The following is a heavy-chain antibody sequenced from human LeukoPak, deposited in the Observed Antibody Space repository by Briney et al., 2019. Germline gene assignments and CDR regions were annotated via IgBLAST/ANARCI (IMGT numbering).Heavy chain of an antibody. CDR1: GFTFDDHV. Sequence: GGSLRLSCAASGFTFDDHVMSWVRQAPGKGLEWVANIKQDGSEKYYVDSVKGRFTISRDNAKNSLYLQMNSLRAEDTAVYYCARVLLSPKGAFDIWGQGTMVTVSS. J-gene: IGHJ3*02. CDR2: IKQDGSEK. V-gene: IGHV3-7*01. CDR3: ARVLLSPKGAFDI. D-gene: IGHD2/OR15-2a*01.